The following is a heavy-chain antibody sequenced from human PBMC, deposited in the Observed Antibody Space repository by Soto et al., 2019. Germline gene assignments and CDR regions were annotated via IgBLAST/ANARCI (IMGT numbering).Heavy chain of an antibody. Sequence: LQLQESGSGLVKPSQTLSLTCAVSGGSISSGGYSWSWIRQPPGKGLEWIGYIYHSGSTYYNPSPKSRVTISVDRSKNQFSLKLSSVTAADTAVYYCARGGKTVTTFDYWGQGTLVTVSS. V-gene: IGHV4-30-2*01. D-gene: IGHD4-17*01. CDR1: GGSISSGGYS. CDR3: ARGGKTVTTFDY. CDR2: IYHSGST. J-gene: IGHJ4*02.